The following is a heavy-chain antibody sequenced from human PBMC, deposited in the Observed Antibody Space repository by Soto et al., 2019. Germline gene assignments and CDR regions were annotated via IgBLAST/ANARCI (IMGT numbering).Heavy chain of an antibody. D-gene: IGHD3-3*01. CDR1: GGSISSSSYY. CDR3: GSDFWSGTTRTDY. CDR2: IYYSGST. J-gene: IGHJ4*02. V-gene: IGHV4-39*01. Sequence: PSETLSLTCTVSGGSISSSSYYWGWIRQPPGKGLEWIGSIYYSGSTYYNPSLKSRVTISVDTSKNQFSLKLSSVTAADTAVYYCGSDFWSGTTRTDYWGQGTLVTVSS.